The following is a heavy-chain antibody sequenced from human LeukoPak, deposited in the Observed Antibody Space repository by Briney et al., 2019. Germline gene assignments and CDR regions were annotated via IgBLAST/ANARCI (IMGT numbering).Heavy chain of an antibody. J-gene: IGHJ1*01. CDR2: IYYSGST. CDR3: ARQGKTDGSQYFQH. D-gene: IGHD2-15*01. Sequence: SETVSLTCTVSGGSISSSDHYWGWIRQPPGKGLEWIGSIYYSGSTYYNPSLKSRVTIPVDTSKNQFSLKVNSVTAADTAVYYCARQGKTDGSQYFQHWGQGTLVTVSS. CDR1: GGSISSSDHY. V-gene: IGHV4-39*01.